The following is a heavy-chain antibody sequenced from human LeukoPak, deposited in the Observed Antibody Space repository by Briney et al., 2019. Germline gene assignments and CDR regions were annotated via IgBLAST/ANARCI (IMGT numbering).Heavy chain of an antibody. D-gene: IGHD3-10*01. CDR1: GYNFTTYW. Sequence: GGSLQISCKGSGYNFTTYWIGWVRQVPGKGLEWMGIIYPGDSDTRYSPSFQGQVTISADKSISTAYLQWSSLKPSDTAMYYCARAYGSGSTGYFDYWGQGTLVTVSS. CDR3: ARAYGSGSTGYFDY. CDR2: IYPGDSDT. J-gene: IGHJ4*02. V-gene: IGHV5-51*01.